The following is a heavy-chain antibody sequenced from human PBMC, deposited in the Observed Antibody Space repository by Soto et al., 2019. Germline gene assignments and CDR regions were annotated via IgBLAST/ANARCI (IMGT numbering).Heavy chain of an antibody. CDR2: IFYTGST. V-gene: IGHV4-39*01. CDR3: ARRVGTIFGVVKYYYYYGMDV. J-gene: IGHJ6*02. CDR1: GGSITRGDSF. D-gene: IGHD3-3*01. Sequence: SETLSLTCSVSGGSITRGDSFWAWVRQPPGKGLEWIGDIFYTGSTYYSAALKARLTISIDTSSEQFSLKLSSVTAADTAVYYCARRVGTIFGVVKYYYYYGMDVWGQGTTVTVSS.